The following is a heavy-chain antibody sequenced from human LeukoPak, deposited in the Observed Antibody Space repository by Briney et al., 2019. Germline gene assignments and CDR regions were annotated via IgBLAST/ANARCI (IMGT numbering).Heavy chain of an antibody. D-gene: IGHD2-2*01. J-gene: IGHJ4*02. CDR3: ARRVGGYCSSTSCYATYYFDY. Sequence: SETLSLTCTVSGGSISSSNYYWGWIRQPPGKGLEWIGSIYYSGSTYYNPSLKSRVTISVDTSKNQFSLKLSSVTAADTAVYYCARRVGGYCSSTSCYATYYFDYWGQGTLVTVSS. V-gene: IGHV4-39*01. CDR1: GGSISSSNYY. CDR2: IYYSGST.